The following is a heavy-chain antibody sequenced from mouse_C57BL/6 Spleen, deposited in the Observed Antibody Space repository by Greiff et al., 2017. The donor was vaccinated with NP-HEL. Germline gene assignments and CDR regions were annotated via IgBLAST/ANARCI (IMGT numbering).Heavy chain of an antibody. Sequence: VQLQQPGAELVRPGSSVKLSCKASGYTFTSYWMDWVKQRPGQGLEWIGNIYPSDSETHYNQKFKDKATLTVDKSSSTAYMQLSSLTSEDSAVYYCARRQLRLPAWFAYWGQGTLVTVSA. D-gene: IGHD3-2*02. CDR3: ARRQLRLPAWFAY. J-gene: IGHJ3*01. V-gene: IGHV1-61*01. CDR1: GYTFTSYW. CDR2: IYPSDSET.